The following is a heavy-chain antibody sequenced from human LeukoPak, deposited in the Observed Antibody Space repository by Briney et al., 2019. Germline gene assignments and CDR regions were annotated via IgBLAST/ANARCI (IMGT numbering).Heavy chain of an antibody. Sequence: PGGSLRLSCAASGFTFSSYSMNWVRQAPEKGLEWVSSISSSSSYIYYADSVKGRFTISRDNAKNSLYLQMNSLRAEDTAVYYCARGLFGELHSWGQGTLVTVSS. J-gene: IGHJ5*02. CDR3: ARGLFGELHS. CDR1: GFTFSSYS. CDR2: ISSSSSYI. D-gene: IGHD3-10*01. V-gene: IGHV3-21*01.